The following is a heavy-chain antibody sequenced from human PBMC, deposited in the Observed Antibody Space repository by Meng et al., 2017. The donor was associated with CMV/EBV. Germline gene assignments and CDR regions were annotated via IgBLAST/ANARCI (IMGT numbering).Heavy chain of an antibody. D-gene: IGHD1-26*01. CDR1: GFTFSDYY. Sequence: GGSLRLSCAASGFTFSDYYMSWIRQAPGKGLEWVAVISYDGSNKYYADSVKGRFTISRDNSKNTLYLQMNSLRAEDTAVYYCARESFGSHFDYWGQGTLVTVSS. CDR3: ARESFGSHFDY. J-gene: IGHJ4*02. CDR2: ISYDGSNK. V-gene: IGHV3-30-3*01.